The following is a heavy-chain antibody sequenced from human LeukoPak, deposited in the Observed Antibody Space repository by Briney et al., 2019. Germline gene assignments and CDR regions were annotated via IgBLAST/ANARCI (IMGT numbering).Heavy chain of an antibody. CDR2: IYGDGTT. CDR1: GFTVSSNF. J-gene: IGHJ4*02. V-gene: IGHV3-53*01. Sequence: GGSLRLSCAASGFTVSSNFMNWVRQAPGKGLEWVLVIYGDGTTYYGGSVKGRFTISRDNYKNTLYLQMKGLRAEDTAVYFCARGRPGNSFDYWGQGTLVTVSS. CDR3: ARGRPGNSFDY.